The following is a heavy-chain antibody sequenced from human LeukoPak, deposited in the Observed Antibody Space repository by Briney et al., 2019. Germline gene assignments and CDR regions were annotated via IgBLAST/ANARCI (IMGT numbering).Heavy chain of an antibody. J-gene: IGHJ4*02. D-gene: IGHD3-22*01. CDR1: GFTFSSYA. CDR3: ARDMGDSSGYSDY. V-gene: IGHV1-46*01. CDR2: INPSGGST. Sequence: GGSLRLSCVASGFTFSSYAISWLRQAPGQGLEWMGIINPSGGSTSYAQKFQGRVTMTRDTSTSTVYMELSSLRSEDTAVYYCARDMGDSSGYSDYWGQGTLVTVSS.